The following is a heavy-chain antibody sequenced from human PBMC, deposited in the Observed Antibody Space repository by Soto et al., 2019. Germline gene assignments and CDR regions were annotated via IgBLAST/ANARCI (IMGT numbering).Heavy chain of an antibody. CDR2: IIPIFGTA. Sequence: GASVKVSCKASGGTFSSYAISWVRQAPGQGLEWMGGIIPIFGTANYAQKFQGRVTITADESTSTAYMELSSLRSEDTAVYYCARGLALAPARYNWFDPWGQATLVTVSS. J-gene: IGHJ5*02. V-gene: IGHV1-69*13. D-gene: IGHD2-2*01. CDR3: ARGLALAPARYNWFDP. CDR1: GGTFSSYA.